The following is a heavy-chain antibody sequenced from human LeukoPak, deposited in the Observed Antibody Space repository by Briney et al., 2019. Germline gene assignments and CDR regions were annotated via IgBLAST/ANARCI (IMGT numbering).Heavy chain of an antibody. J-gene: IGHJ4*02. Sequence: ASVKVSCKTSGYTFNRYAITWVRQAPGQGLEWMGWVSTSNGDTNYADTFQGRVTMTTDSVTKTAYLELRRLRSGDTAIYFCARVSDTSMVTPGFDSWGQGTLVTVSS. CDR1: GYTFNRYA. CDR3: ARVSDTSMVTPGFDS. V-gene: IGHV1-18*01. D-gene: IGHD5-18*01. CDR2: VSTSNGDT.